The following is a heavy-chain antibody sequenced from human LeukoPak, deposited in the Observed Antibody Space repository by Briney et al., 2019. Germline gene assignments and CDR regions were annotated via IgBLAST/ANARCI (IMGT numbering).Heavy chain of an antibody. Sequence: SETLSLTCTVSGGSISSSSYYWGWIRQPPGKGLEWIGSIYYSGSTYYNPSLKSRLTISIDTSRNQFSLNLISVTAADTAVYYCARVRMILAWGGSFDPWGQGTLVTVSS. CDR3: ARVRMILAWGGSFDP. V-gene: IGHV4-39*01. CDR1: GGSISSSSYY. J-gene: IGHJ5*02. D-gene: IGHD3/OR15-3a*01. CDR2: IYYSGST.